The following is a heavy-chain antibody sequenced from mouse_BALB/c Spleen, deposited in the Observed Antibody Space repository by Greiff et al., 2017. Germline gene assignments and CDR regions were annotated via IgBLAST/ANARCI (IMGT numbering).Heavy chain of an antibody. J-gene: IGHJ3*01. CDR1: GFTFSSYA. D-gene: IGHD3-1*01. CDR3: ARDSSGSAWFVY. CDR2: ISSGGSYT. Sequence: EVKLVESGGGLVKPGGSLKLSCAASGFTFSSYAMSWVRQSPEKRLEWVAEISSGGSYTYYPDTVTGRFTISRDNAKNTLYLEMSSLRSEDTAMYYCARDSSGSAWFVYWAKGLWSLSLQ. V-gene: IGHV5-9-4*01.